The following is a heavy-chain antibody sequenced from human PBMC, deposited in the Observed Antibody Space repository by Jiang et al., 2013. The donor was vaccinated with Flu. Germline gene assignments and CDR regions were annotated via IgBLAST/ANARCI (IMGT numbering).Heavy chain of an antibody. D-gene: IGHD3-22*01. CDR1: GFTFSSYS. CDR3: ASGANYYDSSGTFDY. V-gene: IGHV3-48*02. Sequence: VQLLESGGGLVQPGGSLRLSCAASGFTFSSYSMNWVRQAPGKGLEWVSYISSSSSTIYYADSVKGRFTISRDNAKNSLYLQMNSLRDEDTAVYYCASGANYYDSSGTFDYWGQGTLVTVSS. CDR2: ISSSSSTI. J-gene: IGHJ4*02.